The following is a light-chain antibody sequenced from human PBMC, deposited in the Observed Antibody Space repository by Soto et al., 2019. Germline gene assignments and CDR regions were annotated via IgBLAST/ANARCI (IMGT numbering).Light chain of an antibody. CDR1: QSVSNNY. V-gene: IGKV3-20*01. CDR2: GAS. Sequence: IVLTQSPRTLSLSPGERATLSCRASQSVSNNYLAWYQQKPGQAPRLLIYGASNRATGIPDRFSGSGSGTDFTLTISRLEPEDFAVYYCQQYGSSGTFGQGTKVDI. CDR3: QQYGSSGT. J-gene: IGKJ1*01.